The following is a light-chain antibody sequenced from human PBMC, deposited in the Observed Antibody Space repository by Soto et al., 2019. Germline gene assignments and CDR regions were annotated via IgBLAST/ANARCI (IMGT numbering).Light chain of an antibody. Sequence: QSVLTQPPSVSGAPGQRVTISCTGSSSNIGAGYDVHWYQQLPGTAPKLLVHGNNDRPSGVPDRFSASKSGTSASLAITGLQVEDEADYYGQSFDTRLSGWVFGGGTKLTVL. V-gene: IGLV1-40*01. CDR2: GNN. CDR3: QSFDTRLSGWV. CDR1: SSNIGAGYD. J-gene: IGLJ2*01.